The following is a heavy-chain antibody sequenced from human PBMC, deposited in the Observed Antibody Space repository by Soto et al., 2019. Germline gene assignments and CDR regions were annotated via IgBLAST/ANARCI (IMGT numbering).Heavy chain of an antibody. CDR3: AAPRDEYGSGVSWFTYGMDI. D-gene: IGHD3-10*01. CDR1: GFTLSDYA. CDR2: LDGAGGST. J-gene: IGHJ6*02. V-gene: IGHV3-23*01. Sequence: GGSLRLSCLASGFTLSDYAMTWVRHVPGRGLEWVASLDGAGGSTYYADSVRGRFTISRDNSQNTLFLQMKRLTVDDTAIYYCAAPRDEYGSGVSWFTYGMDIWGQGTTVTVSS.